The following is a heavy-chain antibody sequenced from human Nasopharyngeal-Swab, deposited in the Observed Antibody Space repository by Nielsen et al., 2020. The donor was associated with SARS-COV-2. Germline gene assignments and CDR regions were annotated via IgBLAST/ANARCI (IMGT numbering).Heavy chain of an antibody. CDR2: IYPGDSDA. Sequence: GESLKISCEGSGYSFSTYWIGWVRQMPGKGLEWMGIIYPGDSDARYSPSFQDQVTISADTSTYTAYLQWSSLEASDTAMYFCARRAPHARNDYISSYFDFWGQGTLVTVSS. V-gene: IGHV5-51*01. CDR3: ARRAPHARNDYISSYFDF. D-gene: IGHD5-24*01. J-gene: IGHJ4*02. CDR1: GYSFSTYW.